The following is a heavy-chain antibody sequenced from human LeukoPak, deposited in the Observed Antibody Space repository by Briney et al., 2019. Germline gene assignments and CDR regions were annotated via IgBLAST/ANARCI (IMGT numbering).Heavy chain of an antibody. Sequence: GGSLRLSCAASGFTFSDYYMSWVRQAPGKGLEWISYISSSGSTIYDADSVKGRFTISRDNAKNSLYLQMNTLRAEDTAVYYCARLYASGWKRFDYWGQGTLVTVSS. CDR3: ARLYASGWKRFDY. V-gene: IGHV3-11*01. CDR1: GFTFSDYY. J-gene: IGHJ4*02. CDR2: ISSSGSTI. D-gene: IGHD6-19*01.